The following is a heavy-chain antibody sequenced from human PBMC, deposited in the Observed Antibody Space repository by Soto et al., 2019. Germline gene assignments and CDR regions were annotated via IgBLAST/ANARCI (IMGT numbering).Heavy chain of an antibody. Sequence: ASVKVSCKASGYTFTSYYMHWVRQAPGQGLEWMGIINPSGGSTSYAQKFQGRVTITRDTSTSTVYMELSSLRSEDTAVYYCAAENVYCSSTSCYSDAFDIWGQGTMVTVSS. J-gene: IGHJ3*02. CDR3: AAENVYCSSTSCYSDAFDI. V-gene: IGHV1-46*01. D-gene: IGHD2-2*02. CDR1: GYTFTSYY. CDR2: INPSGGST.